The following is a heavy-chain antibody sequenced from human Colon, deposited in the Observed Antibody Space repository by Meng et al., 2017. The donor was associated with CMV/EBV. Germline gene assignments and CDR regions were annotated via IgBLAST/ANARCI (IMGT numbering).Heavy chain of an antibody. V-gene: IGHV3-21*04. Sequence: GESLKISCAASGFSFSNYAMNWVRQAPGKGLEYVSSITTSGDYVFYADSVKGRFIISRDNAKNSVYLQINSLTAEDTALYYCAKGRLKYSSGFRDFFEYWGQGTLVTVSS. D-gene: IGHD3-22*01. CDR3: AKGRLKYSSGFRDFFEY. CDR1: GFSFSNYA. CDR2: ITTSGDYV. J-gene: IGHJ4*02.